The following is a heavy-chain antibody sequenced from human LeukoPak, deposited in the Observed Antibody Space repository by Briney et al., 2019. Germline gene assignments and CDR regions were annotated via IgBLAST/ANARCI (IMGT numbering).Heavy chain of an antibody. Sequence: SETLSLTCTVSGVSISISNSYWGWIRQPPGKGLEWIGSIYYSGNTYYNASVKSRVTISIDSSKNQFSLMLSSVTAADTAVYYCARQTGSGLFTLPGGQGTLVTVSS. V-gene: IGHV4-39*01. D-gene: IGHD3/OR15-3a*01. J-gene: IGHJ4*02. CDR1: GVSISISNSY. CDR3: ARQTGSGLFTLP. CDR2: IYYSGNT.